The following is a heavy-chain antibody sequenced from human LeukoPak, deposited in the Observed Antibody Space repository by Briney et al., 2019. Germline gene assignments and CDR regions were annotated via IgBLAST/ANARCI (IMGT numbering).Heavy chain of an antibody. CDR3: ATSQGPGNHWFDP. V-gene: IGHV3-53*01. Sequence: PGGSLRLSCAASGFPVTSNSMNWVRQAPGKGLEWVSVISTGDEIHYAESVRGRFTISRDSSSNTLSLHMNSLRVEDTAIYYCATSQGPGNHWFDPWGQGTLVTVSS. CDR2: ISTGDEI. J-gene: IGHJ5*02. CDR1: GFPVTSNS.